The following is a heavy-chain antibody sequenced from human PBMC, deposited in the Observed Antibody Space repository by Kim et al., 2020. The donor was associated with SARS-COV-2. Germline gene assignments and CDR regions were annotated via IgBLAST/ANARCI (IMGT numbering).Heavy chain of an antibody. Sequence: GGSLRLSCAGSGFSFEDYAMHWVRQGPEKGLEWVSGISWNSDKIVYADSVKGRFTISRDNAKNSLYLEMNSLRTEDTALYYCVKDTGAGDLEYFQHWGQGTLVTVSS. D-gene: IGHD2-21*02. J-gene: IGHJ1*01. V-gene: IGHV3-9*01. CDR2: ISWNSDKI. CDR1: GFSFEDYA. CDR3: VKDTGAGDLEYFQH.